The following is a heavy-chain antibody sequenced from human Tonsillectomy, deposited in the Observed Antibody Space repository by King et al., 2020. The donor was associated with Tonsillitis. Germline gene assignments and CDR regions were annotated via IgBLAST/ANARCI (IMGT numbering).Heavy chain of an antibody. CDR2: IYPEDSES. D-gene: IGHD3-9*01. J-gene: IGHJ4*02. Sequence: QLVQSGAEVKKPGESLKISCKGSGYSFTSYWIGWVRQMPGKGLEWMGIIYPEDSESRHSPSFQGQVTISVDKSISTAYLQWSSLKASDTAMYYCARQRLRNNDILTGLFDYWGQGTLVTVSS. CDR1: GYSFTSYW. V-gene: IGHV5-51*01. CDR3: ARQRLRNNDILTGLFDY.